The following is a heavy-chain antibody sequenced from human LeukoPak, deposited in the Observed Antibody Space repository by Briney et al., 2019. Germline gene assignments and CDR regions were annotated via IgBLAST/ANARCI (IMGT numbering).Heavy chain of an antibody. D-gene: IGHD4-17*01. J-gene: IGHJ3*02. Sequence: ASVKVSCKASGYTFTGYYMHWVRQAPGQGLEWMGWINPNSGGTSYAQKFQGRVTMTRDMSTSTVYMELSSLRSEDTAVYYCARPDYGDAFDIWGQGTMVTVSS. CDR2: INPNSGGT. V-gene: IGHV1-2*02. CDR1: GYTFTGYY. CDR3: ARPDYGDAFDI.